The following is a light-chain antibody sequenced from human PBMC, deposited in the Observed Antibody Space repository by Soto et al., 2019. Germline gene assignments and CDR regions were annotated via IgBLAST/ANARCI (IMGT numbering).Light chain of an antibody. Sequence: QSVLTQPASVSGSPGQSVTISCTGTSSDVGNYNYVYWYQHHPGKAPKLIIYEVSNRPSGVSNRCSGAKSGSTASLTISGLLDEEEAAYQCCSSTTGTPLLFGTGTKLTVL. CDR3: CSSTTGTPLL. CDR1: SSDVGNYNY. CDR2: EVS. J-gene: IGLJ1*01. V-gene: IGLV2-14*01.